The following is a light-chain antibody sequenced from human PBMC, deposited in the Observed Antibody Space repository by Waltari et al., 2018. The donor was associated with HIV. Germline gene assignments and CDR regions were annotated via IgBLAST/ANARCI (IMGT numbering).Light chain of an antibody. V-gene: IGLV2-11*01. Sequence: QSALTQPRSVSGSPGQSVTISCTGTSSDVGDYNYVSWYQQHPGKATKVMIYEVTKRPAGVTARFSGSKSGNTASLTISGLQAEDEADYYCCSYTGTYTVLFGGGTKLTVL. CDR3: CSYTGTYTVL. CDR1: SSDVGDYNY. CDR2: EVT. J-gene: IGLJ3*02.